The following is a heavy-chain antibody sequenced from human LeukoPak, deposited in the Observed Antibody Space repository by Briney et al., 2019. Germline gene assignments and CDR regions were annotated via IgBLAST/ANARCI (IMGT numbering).Heavy chain of an antibody. V-gene: IGHV4-39*01. CDR1: GGSISSSSYY. CDR3: TAGRSDYFDF. D-gene: IGHD6-25*01. J-gene: IGHJ4*02. CDR2: IYYSGST. Sequence: SGTLSLTCTVSGGSISSSSYYWGWIRQPPGKGLEWIGSIYYSGSTYYNPSLKSRVTISVDTSKNQFSLKLSSVTAADTAVYYCTAGRSDYFDFWGQGTLVTVSS.